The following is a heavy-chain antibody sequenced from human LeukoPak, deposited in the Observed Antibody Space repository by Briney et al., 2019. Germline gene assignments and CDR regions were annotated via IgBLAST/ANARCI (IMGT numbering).Heavy chain of an antibody. CDR2: ISGSGGST. V-gene: IGHV3-23*01. Sequence: GGSLRLYCAASGFTCSSYAMSWLRQAPGNGLEWVSAISGSGGSTYYADPVKGRFTISRDNSKNTLYLQMNSLRAEDTAVYYCAKGPYCGGDCYSGPIDYWGQGTLVTVSS. J-gene: IGHJ4*02. D-gene: IGHD2-21*02. CDR3: AKGPYCGGDCYSGPIDY. CDR1: GFTCSSYA.